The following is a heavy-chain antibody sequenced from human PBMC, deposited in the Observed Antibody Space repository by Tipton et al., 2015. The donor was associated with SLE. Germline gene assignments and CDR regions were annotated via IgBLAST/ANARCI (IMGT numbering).Heavy chain of an antibody. CDR1: AGSISSGIYY. Sequence: TLSLTCTVSAGSISSGIYYCSWIRQSAGKGLEWIGQIYTSGTTSYNPSLKSRVTISLDKSKNQFSLKLTSVTAADTAVYFCAREGITIFGVFQRWGQGTQVSVSS. CDR3: AREGITIFGVFQR. J-gene: IGHJ4*02. CDR2: IYTSGTT. V-gene: IGHV4-61*09. D-gene: IGHD3-3*01.